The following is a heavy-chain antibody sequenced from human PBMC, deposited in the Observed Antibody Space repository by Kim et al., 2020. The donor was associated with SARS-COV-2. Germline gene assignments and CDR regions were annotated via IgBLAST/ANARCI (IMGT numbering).Heavy chain of an antibody. J-gene: IGHJ4*02. CDR2: IYYSGST. Sequence: SETLSLTCTVSGGSISSGDYYWSWIRQPPGKGLEWIGYIYYSGSTYYNPSLKSRVTISVDTSKNQFSLKLSSVTAADTAVYYCARADELELARYYFDYWGQGTLVTVSS. CDR3: ARADELELARYYFDY. D-gene: IGHD1-7*01. CDR1: GGSISSGDYY. V-gene: IGHV4-30-4*01.